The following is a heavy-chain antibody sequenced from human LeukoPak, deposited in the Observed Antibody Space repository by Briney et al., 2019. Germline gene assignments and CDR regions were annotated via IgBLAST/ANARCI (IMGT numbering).Heavy chain of an antibody. Sequence: PSETLSLTCTVSGDSISSYYWTWIRQPPGKGLEWIGYIYYSGNTNYNPSLKSRVTISLDTSKNQFSLKLTSVTAADMAMYYCARREAKTPNYFDYWGQGALVTVSS. CDR3: ARREAKTPNYFDY. CDR2: IYYSGNT. CDR1: GDSISSYY. J-gene: IGHJ4*02. V-gene: IGHV4-59*08.